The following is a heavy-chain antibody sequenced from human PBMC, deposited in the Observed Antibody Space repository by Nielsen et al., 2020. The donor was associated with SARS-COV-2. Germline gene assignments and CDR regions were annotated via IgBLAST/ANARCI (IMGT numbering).Heavy chain of an antibody. Sequence: GESLKISCAASGFTFSSYAMHWVRQAPGRGLEWVAVISYDGSNKYYADSVKGRFTISRDNSKNTLYVQMNSLRAEDTAVYYCARANGGSYYGALDYWGRGTLVTVSS. D-gene: IGHD1-26*01. CDR1: GFTFSSYA. J-gene: IGHJ4*02. CDR3: ARANGGSYYGALDY. CDR2: ISYDGSNK. V-gene: IGHV3-30*04.